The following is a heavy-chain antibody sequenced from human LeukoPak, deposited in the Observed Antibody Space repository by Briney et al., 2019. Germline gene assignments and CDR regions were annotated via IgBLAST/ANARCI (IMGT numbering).Heavy chain of an antibody. V-gene: IGHV3-74*01. Sequence: GGSLRLSCAASGFTFSSYWMHWVRQAPGKGLVWVSRIKSDGSTNYADSVKGRFTISRDNAKNTVSLQMNSLRAEDTGVYYCARAPSEIGGYYPEYFRHWGKGTLVAVSS. CDR1: GFTFSSYW. CDR2: IKSDGST. J-gene: IGHJ1*01. D-gene: IGHD3-22*01. CDR3: ARAPSEIGGYYPEYFRH.